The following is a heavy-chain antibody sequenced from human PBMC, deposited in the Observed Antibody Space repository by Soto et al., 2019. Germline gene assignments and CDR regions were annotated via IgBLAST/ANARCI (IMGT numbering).Heavy chain of an antibody. CDR2: ITSGSATI. CDR1: GFSFTIFG. J-gene: IGHJ4*02. CDR3: AREVEVAGTWGILDH. V-gene: IGHV3-48*02. Sequence: GGSLRLSCATTGFSFTIFGMPWVRQAPGRGLGLMTIITSGSATINYAASVSDLFTVARDNAKSSLFLQMNSLRDEDTGFYYCAREVEVAGTWGILDHWGQGDQVTVSS. D-gene: IGHD6-19*01.